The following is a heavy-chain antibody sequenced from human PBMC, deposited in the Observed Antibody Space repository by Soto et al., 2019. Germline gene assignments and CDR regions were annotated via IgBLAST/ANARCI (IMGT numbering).Heavy chain of an antibody. CDR2: IYSGGYT. Sequence: EVQLVESGGGLIQPGGSLRLSCAVSGFTVSNNYMSWVRQAPGKGLEGVSVIYSGGYTAYGDSVKGRFTISRDNSKNTLLPKMKRLRADDRAVYYWARRRGGGGYWGQGTLVTVSS. V-gene: IGHV3-53*01. CDR3: ARRRGGGGY. D-gene: IGHD3-10*01. CDR1: GFTVSNNY. J-gene: IGHJ4*02.